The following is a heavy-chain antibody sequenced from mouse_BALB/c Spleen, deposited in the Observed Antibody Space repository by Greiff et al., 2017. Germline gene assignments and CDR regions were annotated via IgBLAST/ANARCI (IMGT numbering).Heavy chain of an antibody. CDR3: AREWGLRAWFAY. CDR1: GFSLTSYG. J-gene: IGHJ3*01. CDR2: IWAGGST. Sequence: QVQLKESGPGLVAHSQSLSITCTVSGFSLTSYGVHWVRQPPGKGLEWLGVIWAGGSTNYNSALMSRLSISKDNSKSQVFLKMNSLQTDDTAMYYCAREWGLRAWFAYWGQGTLVTVSA. D-gene: IGHD2-4*01. V-gene: IGHV2-9*02.